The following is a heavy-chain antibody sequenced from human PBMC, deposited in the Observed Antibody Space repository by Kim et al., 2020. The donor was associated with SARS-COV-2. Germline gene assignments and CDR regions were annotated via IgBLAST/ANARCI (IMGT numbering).Heavy chain of an antibody. V-gene: IGHV4-39*07. J-gene: IGHJ3*02. D-gene: IGHD3-22*01. CDR3: ARVSRTYYYDSSEAFDI. Sequence: LKSRVTISVDTSKNQFSLKLSSVTAADTAVYYCARVSRTYYYDSSEAFDIWGQGTMVTVSS.